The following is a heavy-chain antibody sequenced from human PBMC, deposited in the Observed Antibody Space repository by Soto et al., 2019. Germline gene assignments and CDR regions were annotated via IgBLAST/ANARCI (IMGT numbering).Heavy chain of an antibody. D-gene: IGHD2-21*02. CDR3: ARDLWGYCGTDCYPLDV. CDR2: MYNTGST. J-gene: IGHJ6*02. CDR1: GGTISRYY. Sequence: QVQLQESGPGLVKPSETLSLTCTVSGGTISRYYWSWIRQPPGKGLEWIGYMYNTGSTVYNPSFTGRVPLPVDTSKNQFSLKLNSVTAADTAVYYCARDLWGYCGTDCYPLDVWGQGTTVTVSS. V-gene: IGHV4-59*01.